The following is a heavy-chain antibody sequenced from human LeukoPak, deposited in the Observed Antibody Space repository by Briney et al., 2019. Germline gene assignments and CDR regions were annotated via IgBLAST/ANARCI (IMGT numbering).Heavy chain of an antibody. CDR2: ISYDGSNK. Sequence: PGRSLRLSCAASGFTFSSYAMHWVRQAPAKGLEWVAVISYDGSNKYYADSVKGRFTISRDNSKNTLYLQMNSLRAEDTAVYYCARDPFHSSGSLDYWGQGTLVTVSS. D-gene: IGHD6-19*01. J-gene: IGHJ4*02. CDR3: ARDPFHSSGSLDY. V-gene: IGHV3-30-3*01. CDR1: GFTFSSYA.